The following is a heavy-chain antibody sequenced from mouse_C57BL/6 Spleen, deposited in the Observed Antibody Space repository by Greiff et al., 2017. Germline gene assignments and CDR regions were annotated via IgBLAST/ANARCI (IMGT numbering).Heavy chain of an antibody. D-gene: IGHD4-1*01. Sequence: EVQLVESEGGLVQPGSSMKLSCTASGFTFSDYYMAWVRQVPEKGLEWVANINYDGSSTYYLDSLKSRFIISRDNAKNILYLQMSSLKSEDTATYYCAAGYAMDYWGQGTSVTVSS. J-gene: IGHJ4*01. CDR3: AAGYAMDY. CDR2: INYDGSST. CDR1: GFTFSDYY. V-gene: IGHV5-16*01.